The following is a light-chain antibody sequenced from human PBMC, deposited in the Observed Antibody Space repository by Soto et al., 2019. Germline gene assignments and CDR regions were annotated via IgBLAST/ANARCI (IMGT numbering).Light chain of an antibody. V-gene: IGLV2-14*03. Sequence: QSALTQPASVSGSPGQSITISCTGTSTDVGGDNYVSWYQQYPGKAPKLIIYDVSSRPSGVSDRFSGSKSGNTASLTISGIQAEDEADYYCNSYTSATPLRGVFGVGTKVTVL. CDR2: DVS. CDR1: STDVGGDNY. J-gene: IGLJ1*01. CDR3: NSYTSATPLRGV.